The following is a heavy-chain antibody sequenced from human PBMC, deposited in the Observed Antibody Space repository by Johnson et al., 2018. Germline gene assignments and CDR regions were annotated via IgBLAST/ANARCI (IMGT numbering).Heavy chain of an antibody. V-gene: IGHV3-30-3*01. CDR1: GFTFSSYA. D-gene: IGHD4-23*01. CDR3: AGEIRVGNSAQYFQH. J-gene: IGHJ1*01. CDR2: ISYDGSNK. Sequence: QVQLVQSGGGVVQPGRSLRLSCAASGFTFSSYAMHWVRQAPGKGLEWVAVISYDGSNKYYADSVKGRFTISRDNSKNTLYLQMNSLRAEDTAVYYCAGEIRVGNSAQYFQHWGQGTLVTVAS.